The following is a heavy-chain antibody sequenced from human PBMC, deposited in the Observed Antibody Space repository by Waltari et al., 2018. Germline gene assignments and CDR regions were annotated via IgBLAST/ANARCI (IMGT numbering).Heavy chain of an antibody. CDR3: ATHIGDCSSTSCYTFDY. V-gene: IGHV1-24*01. D-gene: IGHD2-2*02. CDR2: FDPEDGET. CDR1: GYTRTPLS. J-gene: IGHJ4*02. Sequence: QVHLVQSGAEVKKPGASVTVSGKVAGYTRTPLSTHWLRQAPGKGLEWMGVFDPEDGETSYAQNFHGRVPMTEDTSTDTAYMELSSLRSEDTAVYYCATHIGDCSSTSCYTFDYWGQGTLVTVSS.